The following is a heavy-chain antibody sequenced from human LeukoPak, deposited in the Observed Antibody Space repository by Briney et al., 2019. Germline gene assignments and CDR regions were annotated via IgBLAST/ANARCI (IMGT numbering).Heavy chain of an antibody. J-gene: IGHJ4*02. Sequence: SQTLSLTCAISGDSVSSNSAAWDWIRQSPSRGLEWLGRTYYRSKWYNDYAVSVKSRITINPDTSKNQFSLKLSSVTAADTAVYYCARRTRQQLAKIDYWGQGTLVTVSS. CDR2: TYYRSKWYN. CDR3: ARRTRQQLAKIDY. CDR1: GDSVSSNSAA. D-gene: IGHD6-13*01. V-gene: IGHV6-1*01.